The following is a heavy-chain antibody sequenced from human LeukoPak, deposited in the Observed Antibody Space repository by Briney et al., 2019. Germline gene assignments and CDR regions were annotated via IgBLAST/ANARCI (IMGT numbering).Heavy chain of an antibody. CDR3: AKWGAGGDFDV. Sequence: GESLKISCKGSGYSFTTYWISWVRQMPGKGLEWMGRIDPSDSYTNYSPSFQGHVTISADTSLSTAYLKWSSLKASDTAMYYCAKWGAGGDFDVWGQGTMVTVSS. V-gene: IGHV5-10-1*01. CDR2: IDPSDSYT. D-gene: IGHD3-16*01. CDR1: GYSFTTYW. J-gene: IGHJ3*01.